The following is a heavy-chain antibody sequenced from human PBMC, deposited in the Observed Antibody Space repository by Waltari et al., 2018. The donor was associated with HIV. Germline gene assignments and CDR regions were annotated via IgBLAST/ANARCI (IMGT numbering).Heavy chain of an antibody. CDR1: GYTLPSYY. Sequence: QVRLVQSGAEVKNPGASVKVSCKASGYTLPSYYIPWLRQAPGQGLVWMGMINPRGGRTTYEQKMQGRVTMTRDTSTSTVYMDVSGLRSEDTAVYYCARGDYYYGSGSQSYYFDHWGQGALVIVSS. J-gene: IGHJ4*02. D-gene: IGHD3-10*01. CDR3: ARGDYYYGSGSQSYYFDH. CDR2: INPRGGRT. V-gene: IGHV1-46*04.